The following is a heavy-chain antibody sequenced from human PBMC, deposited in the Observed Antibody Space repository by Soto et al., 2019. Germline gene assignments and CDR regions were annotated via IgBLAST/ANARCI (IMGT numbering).Heavy chain of an antibody. CDR2: INPNSGGT. J-gene: IGHJ6*02. V-gene: IGHV1-2*04. CDR3: ARGIAVAGTTRPKTYYYYYGMDV. CDR1: GYTFTGYY. Sequence: ASVKVSCKASGYTFTGYYMHWVRQAPGQGLEWMGWINPNSGGTNYAQKFQGWVTMTRDTSISTAYMELSRLRSDDTAVYYCARGIAVAGTTRPKTYYYYYGMDVWGQGTTVTVSS. D-gene: IGHD6-19*01.